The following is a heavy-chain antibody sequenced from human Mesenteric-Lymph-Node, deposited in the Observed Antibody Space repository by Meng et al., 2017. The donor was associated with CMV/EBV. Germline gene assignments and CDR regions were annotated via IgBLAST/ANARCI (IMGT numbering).Heavy chain of an antibody. Sequence: GESLKISCAASGFSFSGYGMNWVRQAPGKGLEWVTLIPYDGGNKYYADTVRGRFTISRDNSKSTLYLQLNSLRAEDTAVYYCAKEDWNFGGFDYWGQGTLVTVSS. CDR3: AKEDWNFGGFDY. V-gene: IGHV3-30*02. D-gene: IGHD1-7*01. CDR1: GFSFSGYG. CDR2: IPYDGGNK. J-gene: IGHJ4*02.